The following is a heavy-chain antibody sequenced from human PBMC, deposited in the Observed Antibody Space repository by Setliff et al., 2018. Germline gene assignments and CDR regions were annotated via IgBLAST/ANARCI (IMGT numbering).Heavy chain of an antibody. Sequence: GASVKVSCKASGYTFTSYYMHWVRQAPGHGLEWMGIINPSGSSTSYAQKFQGRVTMTEDTCTDTAYLALSSLSSEDTAVYYCATLGPDDLWGRGTLVTVSS. CDR3: ATLGPDDL. V-gene: IGHV1-46*01. CDR1: GYTFTSYY. J-gene: IGHJ2*01. D-gene: IGHD7-27*01. CDR2: INPSGSST.